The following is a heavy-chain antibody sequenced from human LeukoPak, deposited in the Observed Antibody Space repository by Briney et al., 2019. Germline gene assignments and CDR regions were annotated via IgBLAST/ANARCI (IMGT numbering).Heavy chain of an antibody. D-gene: IGHD4-17*01. J-gene: IGHJ4*02. Sequence: ASVKVSCKASGYTFTSYGINWVRQAPGQGLEWMGWINTNTGNPTYAQGFTGRFVFSLDTSVSTAYLQISSLKAEDTAVYYCARGGHDYGDWYFDYWGQGTLVTVSS. CDR2: INTNTGNP. CDR1: GYTFTSYG. V-gene: IGHV7-4-1*02. CDR3: ARGGHDYGDWYFDY.